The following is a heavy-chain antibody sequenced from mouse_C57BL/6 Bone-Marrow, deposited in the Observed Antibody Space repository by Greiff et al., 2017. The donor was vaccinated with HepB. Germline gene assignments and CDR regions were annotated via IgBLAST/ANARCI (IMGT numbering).Heavy chain of an antibody. CDR2: ISYDGSN. Sequence: EVKLQESGPGLVKPSQSLSLTCSVTGYSITSGYYWNWIRQFPGNKLEWMGYISYDGSNNYNPSLKNRISITRDTSKNQFFLKLNSVTTEDTATYYCARRPRDVWGTGTTVTVSS. CDR3: ARRPRDV. V-gene: IGHV3-6*01. CDR1: GYSITSGYY. J-gene: IGHJ1*03.